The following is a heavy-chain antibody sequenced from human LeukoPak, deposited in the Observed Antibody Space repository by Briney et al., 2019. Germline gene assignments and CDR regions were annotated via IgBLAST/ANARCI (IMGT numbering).Heavy chain of an antibody. CDR3: ARVGGSYGGAFDI. J-gene: IGHJ3*02. Sequence: PSETLSLTCTVSGGSISSYYWSWIRQPPGKRLEWIGYIYYSGSTNYNPSLKSRVTISVDTSKNQFSLKLSSATAADTAVYYCARVGGSYGGAFDIWGQGTMVTVSS. V-gene: IGHV4-59*01. D-gene: IGHD1-26*01. CDR2: IYYSGST. CDR1: GGSISSYY.